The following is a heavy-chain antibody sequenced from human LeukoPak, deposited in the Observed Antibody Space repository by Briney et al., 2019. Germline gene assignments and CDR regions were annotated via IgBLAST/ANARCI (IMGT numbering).Heavy chain of an antibody. D-gene: IGHD3-16*02. CDR1: GYSFTSYW. V-gene: IGHV5-51*01. CDR3: ARGLSSISNWFDP. Sequence: GESLKISGKGSGYSFTSYWIGWVRQMPGKGLEWMGIIYPGDSDTRYSPSFQGQVTISADKSISTAYLQWSSLKASDTAMYYCARGLSSISNWFDPWGQGTLVTVSS. J-gene: IGHJ5*02. CDR2: IYPGDSDT.